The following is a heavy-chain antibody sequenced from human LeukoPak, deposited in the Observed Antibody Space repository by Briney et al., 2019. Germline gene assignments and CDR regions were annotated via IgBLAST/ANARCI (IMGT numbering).Heavy chain of an antibody. J-gene: IGHJ4*02. CDR3: ARFTRSYGRSDFDY. V-gene: IGHV4-59*01. Sequence: SSETLSLTCTVSGGPISSYYWSWIRQPPGKGLEWIGYIYYSGSTNYNPSLKSRVTISVDTSKNQFSLKLSSVTAADTAVYYCARFTRSYGRSDFDYWGQGTLVTVSS. CDR2: IYYSGST. D-gene: IGHD5-18*01. CDR1: GGPISSYY.